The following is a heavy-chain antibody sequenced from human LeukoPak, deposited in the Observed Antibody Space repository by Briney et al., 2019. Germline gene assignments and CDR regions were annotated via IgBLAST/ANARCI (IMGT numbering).Heavy chain of an antibody. V-gene: IGHV3-23*01. Sequence: PGGSLRLSCAASGFTFSSYAMSWVRQAPGKGLEWVSAISGSGGSTYYADSVKGRFTISRDNSKNTLYLQMNSLRAEDTAVYYCASLLRYFDWFPGLDYWGQGTLVTVSS. J-gene: IGHJ4*02. CDR1: GFTFSSYA. CDR2: ISGSGGST. CDR3: ASLLRYFDWFPGLDY. D-gene: IGHD3-9*01.